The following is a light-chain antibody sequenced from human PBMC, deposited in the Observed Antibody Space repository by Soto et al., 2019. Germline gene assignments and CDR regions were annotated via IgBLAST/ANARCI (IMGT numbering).Light chain of an antibody. Sequence: DIQMTQSPSSLSASVGDRVTITCRASQTITTYLNWYQHKPGKAPKLLIYAAISLQSGAPSRLSGSGSGTDFTLTISSLQPEDFATHYFHPYNSYSEASGEGTRV. CDR2: AAI. CDR1: QTITTY. J-gene: IGKJ1*01. CDR3: HPYNSYSEA. V-gene: IGKV1-39*01.